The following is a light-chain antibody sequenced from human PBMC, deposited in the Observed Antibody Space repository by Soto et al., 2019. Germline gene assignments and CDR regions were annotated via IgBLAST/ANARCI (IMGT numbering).Light chain of an antibody. CDR3: QQYKYWPRT. V-gene: IGKV3-15*01. CDR2: GAS. Sequence: EVVMTQSPAILSVSPGERAALSCRASQSLKSDLAWYQQKAGQPPRLLIHGASTRATGIPARFSGSGSGTDFTLTISSVQSEDFAVYYCQQYKYWPRTFGQGTKVDIK. J-gene: IGKJ1*01. CDR1: QSLKSD.